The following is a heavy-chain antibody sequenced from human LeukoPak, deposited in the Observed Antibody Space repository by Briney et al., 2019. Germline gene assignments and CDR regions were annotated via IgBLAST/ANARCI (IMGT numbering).Heavy chain of an antibody. Sequence: GGSLRLSCAASGITFSGHWMHWVRHTPGKGLVWVSRINADGSSTAYADSVKGRFTISRDNAKNTVYLQMNSLRVDDTAVYYCAREELEPSTHPFDPWGQGTLVTVSS. J-gene: IGHJ5*02. V-gene: IGHV3-74*03. CDR3: AREELEPSTHPFDP. CDR2: INADGSST. CDR1: GITFSGHW. D-gene: IGHD1-7*01.